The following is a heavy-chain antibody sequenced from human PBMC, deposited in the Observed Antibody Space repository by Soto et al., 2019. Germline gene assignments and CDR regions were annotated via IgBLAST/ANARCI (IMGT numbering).Heavy chain of an antibody. V-gene: IGHV4-31*03. D-gene: IGHD3-9*01. CDR1: GGSISSGGYY. CDR2: IYYSGST. CDR3: ARAHVLRYFDWLPQGTRHFDY. Sequence: SETLSLTCTVSGGSISSGGYYWSWIRQHPGKGLEWIGYIYYSGSTYYNPSLKSRVTISVDTSKNQFSLKLSSVTAADTAVYYCARAHVLRYFDWLPQGTRHFDYWGQGSLVTVSS. J-gene: IGHJ4*02.